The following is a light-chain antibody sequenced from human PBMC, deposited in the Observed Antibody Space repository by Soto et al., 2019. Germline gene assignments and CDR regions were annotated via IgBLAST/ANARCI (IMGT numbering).Light chain of an antibody. CDR1: HSVSRY. Sequence: EIVLTQSPATLSLSPGEGATLSCRASHSVSRYLAWYQQKPGQAPRLLIYDASNRATGIPARFSGSGSGTDFTLTISSLEPEDFAVYYCQQRSNWPPFTFGGGTKVEMK. J-gene: IGKJ4*01. CDR3: QQRSNWPPFT. V-gene: IGKV3-11*01. CDR2: DAS.